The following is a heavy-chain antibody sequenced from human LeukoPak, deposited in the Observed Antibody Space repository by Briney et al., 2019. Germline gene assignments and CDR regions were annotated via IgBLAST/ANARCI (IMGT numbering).Heavy chain of an antibody. D-gene: IGHD3-3*01. Sequence: RGESLKISCKGSGYSFTSYWIGWVRQMPGKGLEWMGIIYPGDSDTRYSPSFQGQVTISADKSISTAYLQWRSLKASDTAMYYCARHWGRFLEWGLNWFDPWGQGTLVTVSS. CDR1: GYSFTSYW. CDR2: IYPGDSDT. J-gene: IGHJ5*02. CDR3: ARHWGRFLEWGLNWFDP. V-gene: IGHV5-51*01.